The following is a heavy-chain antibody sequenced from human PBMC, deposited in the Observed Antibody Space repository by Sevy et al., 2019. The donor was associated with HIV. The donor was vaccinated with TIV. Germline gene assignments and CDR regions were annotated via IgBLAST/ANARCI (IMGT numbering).Heavy chain of an antibody. CDR3: ARQWGSSWYERRQLDY. J-gene: IGHJ4*02. D-gene: IGHD6-13*01. V-gene: IGHV4-39*01. Sequence: SETLSLICSVSGGSISSNSYYWGWIRQPPGKGLEWIGSIYYSGSTDYNPSLKSRVTISVDTSKNQFSLKLNSVTAADTAVYYCARQWGSSWYERRQLDYWGQGTLVTVSS. CDR2: IYYSGST. CDR1: GGSISSNSYY.